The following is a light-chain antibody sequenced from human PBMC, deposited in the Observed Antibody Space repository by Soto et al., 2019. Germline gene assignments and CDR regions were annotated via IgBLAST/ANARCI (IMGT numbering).Light chain of an antibody. CDR2: AAS. V-gene: IGKV1-39*01. J-gene: IGKJ1*01. Sequence: DIQMTQSPSTLSAGVGDRVTITCRASQRINTYLNWYQQKPGKAPTLLIYAASNLQSGVPSRFSGGGSGTDFPLAINTLQPDDFAPYFCQQCYTSPRTFGQGTKVEIK. CDR1: QRINTY. CDR3: QQCYTSPRT.